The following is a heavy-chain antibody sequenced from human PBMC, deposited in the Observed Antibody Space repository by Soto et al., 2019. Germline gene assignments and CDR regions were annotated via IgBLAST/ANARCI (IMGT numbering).Heavy chain of an antibody. CDR1: GGSLSSYY. CDR3: ARAWQYSSGFFDY. CDR2: IYYSGST. J-gene: IGHJ4*02. D-gene: IGHD6-19*01. Sequence: TSDTLSLTCTVSGGSLSSYYWSWIRQPPGKGLEWIGYIYYSGSTNYNPSLKSRVTISVDTSKNQFSLKLSSVTAADTAVYYCARAWQYSSGFFDYWGQGTLVTVSS. V-gene: IGHV4-59*01.